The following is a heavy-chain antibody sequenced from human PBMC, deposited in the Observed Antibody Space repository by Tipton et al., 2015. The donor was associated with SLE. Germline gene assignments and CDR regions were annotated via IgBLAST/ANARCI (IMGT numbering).Heavy chain of an antibody. CDR3: ARGFLDY. V-gene: IGHV3-9*01. Sequence: SLRLSCAASGFTFDDYAMHWVRQAPGKGLEWVSVISDGSDTKYADSVKGRFTISRDNAKSILYLQMDSLRAEDSGVYYCARGFLDYWGQGALVTVSS. J-gene: IGHJ4*02. CDR1: GFTFDDYA. CDR2: ISDGSDT. D-gene: IGHD2-21*01.